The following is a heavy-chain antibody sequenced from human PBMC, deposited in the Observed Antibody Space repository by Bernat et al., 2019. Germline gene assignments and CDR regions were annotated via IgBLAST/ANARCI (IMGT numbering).Heavy chain of an antibody. V-gene: IGHV3-23*01. CDR3: AKDGSGWYAVYNWFDP. CDR2: ISGSGGST. D-gene: IGHD6-19*01. CDR1: GFTFSSYA. J-gene: IGHJ5*02. Sequence: EVQLLESGGGLVQPGGSLRLSCAASGFTFSSYAMSWVRQAPGKGLEWVSAISGSGGSTYYADSVKGRFTISRDNSKNTLYLQMNSLRAEYTAVYYCAKDGSGWYAVYNWFDPWGQGTLVTVSS.